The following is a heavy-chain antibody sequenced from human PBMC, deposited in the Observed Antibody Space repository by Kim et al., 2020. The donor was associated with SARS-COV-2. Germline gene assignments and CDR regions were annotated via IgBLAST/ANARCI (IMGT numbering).Heavy chain of an antibody. CDR2: LSYSGRT. D-gene: IGHD2-2*01. Sequence: SESLSLTCSVSGVSLSRSTYYWAWIRQPPGKGLEWIGSLSYSGRTYDSASLNSRVPISVDTSKNQSSLRLRYVTAADTAVYYCVFYDAYHYVDPWGQGTLVTVSS. CDR3: VFYDAYHYVDP. CDR1: GVSLSRSTYY. J-gene: IGHJ5*02. V-gene: IGHV4-39*01.